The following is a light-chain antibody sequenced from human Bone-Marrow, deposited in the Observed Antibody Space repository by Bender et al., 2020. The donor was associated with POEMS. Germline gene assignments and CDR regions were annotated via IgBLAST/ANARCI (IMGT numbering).Light chain of an antibody. CDR2: RNN. CDR1: NANIGTEY. J-gene: IGLJ3*02. CDR3: QSYDSLNGWV. Sequence: QSVLTQPPSASGTPGQTVTISCSGSNANIGTEYVYWYQQLPGTAPKLVIYRNNQRPSGVPDRFSGSKSGTSASLVITGLQAEDEADYYCQSYDSLNGWVFGGGTKLTVL. V-gene: IGLV1-47*01.